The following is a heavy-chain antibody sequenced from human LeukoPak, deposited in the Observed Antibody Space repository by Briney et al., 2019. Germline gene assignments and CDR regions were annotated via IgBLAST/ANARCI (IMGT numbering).Heavy chain of an antibody. CDR3: TTRRQDGW. V-gene: IGHV3-15*01. CDR2: IKSKIDGGTI. Sequence: PGGSLRLSCVASGFTFIDAWMSWVRQPPGKALEWVGRIKSKIDGGTIDYAAPVKGRFTISRDDSRNTLYLQMNSLKTEDTAVYYCTTRRQDGWWGQGTLVTVSS. D-gene: IGHD2-15*01. J-gene: IGHJ4*02. CDR1: GFTFIDAW.